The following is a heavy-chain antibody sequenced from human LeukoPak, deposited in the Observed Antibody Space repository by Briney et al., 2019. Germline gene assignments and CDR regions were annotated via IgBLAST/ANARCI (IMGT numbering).Heavy chain of an antibody. CDR1: GGSISSSSYY. V-gene: IGHV4-39*01. D-gene: IGHD5-24*01. CDR2: IYYSGST. Sequence: PSETLSLTCTVSGGSISSSSYYWGWIRQPPGKGLEWIGSIYYSGSTYYNPSLKSRVTISVDTSKNQFSLKLSSVTAADTAVYYCARLGRDGYKYNWFDPWGQGTLVTVSS. CDR3: ARLGRDGYKYNWFDP. J-gene: IGHJ5*02.